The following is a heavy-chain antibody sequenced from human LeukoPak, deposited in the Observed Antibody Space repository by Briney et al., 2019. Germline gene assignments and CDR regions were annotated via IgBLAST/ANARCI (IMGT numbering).Heavy chain of an antibody. V-gene: IGHV3-21*01. J-gene: IGHJ4*02. D-gene: IGHD5-24*01. CDR1: GFILSSYG. CDR3: ARDRRRDGDKYLDH. CDR2: ISISGTYI. Sequence: PGGSLRLSCAASGFILSSYGMSWVRQAPGKGLEWVSSISISGTYIYYADSIKGRFTISRDNAKDSLYLQMNSMRAEDTALYYCARDRRRDGDKYLDHWGQRPLVTVSS.